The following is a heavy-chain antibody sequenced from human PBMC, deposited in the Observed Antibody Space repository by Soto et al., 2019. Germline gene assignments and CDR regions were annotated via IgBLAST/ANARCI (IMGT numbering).Heavy chain of an antibody. CDR3: ARSQGGSSSLDIYYYYYYGMDV. J-gene: IGHJ6*02. D-gene: IGHD2-15*01. CDR1: GGTFSSYA. CDR2: IIPIFGTA. V-gene: IGHV1-69*01. Sequence: QVRLVQSGAEVKKPGSSVKVSCKAPGGTFSSYAISWVRQAPGQGLEWMGGIIPIFGTAKYAQKFQGRVTTTADESTSTGYMELSSLRSEDTAVYYCARSQGGSSSLDIYYYYYYGMDVWGQGTTVTVSS.